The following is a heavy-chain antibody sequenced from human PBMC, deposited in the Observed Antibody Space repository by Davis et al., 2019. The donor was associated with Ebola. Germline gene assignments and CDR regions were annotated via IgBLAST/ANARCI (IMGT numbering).Heavy chain of an antibody. J-gene: IGHJ2*01. Sequence: GESLKISCAVSGFTFSSFAMSWVRQAPGKGLDWVSAISVSGDSTYYADSVKGRFTISRDNSKNTLYLQMNSLRAEDTAVYYCTRHVSGDFWYFDLWGRGTLVTVSS. CDR2: ISVSGDST. CDR1: GFTFSSFA. V-gene: IGHV3-23*01. CDR3: TRHVSGDFWYFDL. D-gene: IGHD4-17*01.